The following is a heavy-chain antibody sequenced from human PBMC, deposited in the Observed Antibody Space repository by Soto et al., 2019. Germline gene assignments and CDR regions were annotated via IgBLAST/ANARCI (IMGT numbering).Heavy chain of an antibody. D-gene: IGHD5-12*01. J-gene: IGHJ5*01. CDR3: AKDRVYSGYDNWLDS. V-gene: IGHV3-23*01. Sequence: EVQLLESGGGLVQPGGSLRLSCAASGFTFSSYAMSWVRQAPGQGLEWVSAISGSGGTTYYADSVKGRFTISRDNSENTLYLQMNSLRAEDTDVYYCAKDRVYSGYDNWLDSWGQGTLVTVSS. CDR1: GFTFSSYA. CDR2: ISGSGGTT.